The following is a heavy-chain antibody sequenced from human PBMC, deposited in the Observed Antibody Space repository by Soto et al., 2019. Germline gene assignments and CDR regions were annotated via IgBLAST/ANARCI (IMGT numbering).Heavy chain of an antibody. J-gene: IGHJ4*02. V-gene: IGHV3-30*18. CDR1: GFSFSSYG. D-gene: IGHD6-13*01. Sequence: QRHLVESGGGVVQPGRSLRLSCAASGFSFSSYGMHWIRQAPGKGLEWVAVISHDGAFKDYADSVKGRFTISRDNSENPLFLEMNSLGPSDTAVYSCAKDSGPKAPSPYSNTPTDFWGQGTRVTVSS. CDR3: AKDSGPKAPSPYSNTPTDF. CDR2: ISHDGAFK.